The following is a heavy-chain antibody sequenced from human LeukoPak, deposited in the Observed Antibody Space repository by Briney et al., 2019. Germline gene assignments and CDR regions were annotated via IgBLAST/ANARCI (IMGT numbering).Heavy chain of an antibody. V-gene: IGHV4-34*01. Sequence: PSETLSLTCAVYGGSFSGYYWSWMRQPPGQGLEWIGEINHSGSTNYNPSLKSRVTISVDTSKNQFSLKLSSVTAADTAVYYCARDVRRFGELYFDYWGQGTLVTVSS. CDR3: ARDVRRFGELYFDY. CDR2: INHSGST. D-gene: IGHD3-10*01. J-gene: IGHJ4*02. CDR1: GGSFSGYY.